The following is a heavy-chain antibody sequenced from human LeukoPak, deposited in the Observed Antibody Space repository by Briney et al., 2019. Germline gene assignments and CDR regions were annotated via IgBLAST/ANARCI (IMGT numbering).Heavy chain of an antibody. CDR1: GESFSGYY. D-gene: IGHD6-13*01. J-gene: IGHJ4*02. Sequence: PSETLSLTCAVYGESFSGYYWSWIRQPPGKGLEWIGYIYYSGSTNYNPSLKSRVTISVDTSKNQFSLKLSSVTAADTAVYYCARSSGIAAAGPGFDYWGQGTLVTVSS. CDR2: IYYSGST. CDR3: ARSSGIAAAGPGFDY. V-gene: IGHV4-59*01.